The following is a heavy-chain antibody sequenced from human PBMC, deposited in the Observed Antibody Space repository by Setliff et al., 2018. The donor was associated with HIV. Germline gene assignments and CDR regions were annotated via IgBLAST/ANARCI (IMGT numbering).Heavy chain of an antibody. CDR1: GFSISSRYY. J-gene: IGHJ4*02. CDR2: IYHTGSS. CDR3: ARDVLDLVISVYGF. Sequence: ETLSLTCDVSGFSISSRYYWGWIRQSPGKGLEWIGNIYHTGSSYYNPSLNDRATISLDTSKNQFSLKLNSVTAADTAVYYCARDVLDLVISVYGFWGQGTLVTVSS. V-gene: IGHV4-38-2*02. D-gene: IGHD3-22*01.